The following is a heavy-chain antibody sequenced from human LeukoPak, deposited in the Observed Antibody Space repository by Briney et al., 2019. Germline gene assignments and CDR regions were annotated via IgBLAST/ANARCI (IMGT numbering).Heavy chain of an antibody. D-gene: IGHD1-26*01. Sequence: PGGSLRLSCAASGFTFSSYAMHWVRQAPGKGLEWVAVISHDGSNKYYADSVKGRFTISRDNSKDTLYLQMNSLRAEDTAVYYCAKGFSGSYYKVFDYWGQGTLVTVSS. J-gene: IGHJ4*02. CDR2: ISHDGSNK. CDR1: GFTFSSYA. V-gene: IGHV3-30-3*01. CDR3: AKGFSGSYYKVFDY.